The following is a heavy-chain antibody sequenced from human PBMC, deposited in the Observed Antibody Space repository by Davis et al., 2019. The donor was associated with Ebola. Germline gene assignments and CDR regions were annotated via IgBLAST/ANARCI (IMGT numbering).Heavy chain of an antibody. CDR2: IGPYNANT. CDR3: ARDREAGSYYYYGMDV. V-gene: IGHV1-18*01. CDR1: GYTFTSYG. J-gene: IGHJ6*02. Sequence: ASVKVSCKASGYTFTSYGISWVRQAPGQGLEWMGWIGPYNANTKYAEKFQGRVTITADQSTSKAYMELSSLRSKDTAVYYCARDREAGSYYYYGMDVWGQGTTVTVSS. D-gene: IGHD1-26*01.